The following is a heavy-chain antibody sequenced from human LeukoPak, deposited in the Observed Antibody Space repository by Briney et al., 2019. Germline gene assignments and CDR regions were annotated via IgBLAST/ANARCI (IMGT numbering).Heavy chain of an antibody. V-gene: IGHV4-34*01. CDR2: INHSGST. CDR3: ARLTPDYDFWSGYPGTFDY. J-gene: IGHJ4*02. Sequence: SETLSLTCAVYGGSFSGYYWSWIRQPPGKGLEWIGEINHSGSTNYNPSLKSRVTISVDTSKNQFSLKLSSVTAADTAVYYCARLTPDYDFWSGYPGTFDYWGQGTLVTVSS. D-gene: IGHD3-3*01. CDR1: GGSFSGYY.